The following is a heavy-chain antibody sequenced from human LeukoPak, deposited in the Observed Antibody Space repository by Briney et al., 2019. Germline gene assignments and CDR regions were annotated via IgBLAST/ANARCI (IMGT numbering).Heavy chain of an antibody. CDR1: GFTFSRNA. CDR2: IGSDTNT. Sequence: GGSLSLSCAASGFTFSRNAMAWIRQAPGKGLDWVSGIGSDTNTHYADSVKGRFTISRDNSKNTLYLQMNNRTAEDTAVYYCAKDLLRWSFESWGQGILVTVSS. J-gene: IGHJ4*02. CDR3: AKDLLRWSFES. D-gene: IGHD4-23*01. V-gene: IGHV3-23*01.